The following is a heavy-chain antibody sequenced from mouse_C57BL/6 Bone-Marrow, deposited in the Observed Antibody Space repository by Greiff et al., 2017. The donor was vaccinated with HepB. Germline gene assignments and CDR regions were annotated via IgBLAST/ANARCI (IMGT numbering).Heavy chain of an antibody. CDR1: GFSFNTYA. Sequence: EVNVVESGGGLVQPKGSLKLSCTASGFSFNTYAMNWVRQTPGKGLEWVARIRSKSNNHATYDADSVKDRFSISRDDAESMLYLQMNNLKTEDTAMYDGVREGVWLRRGFAYWGQGTLVTVSA. CDR3: VREGVWLRRGFAY. J-gene: IGHJ3*01. D-gene: IGHD2-2*01. V-gene: IGHV10-1*01. CDR2: IRSKSNNHAT.